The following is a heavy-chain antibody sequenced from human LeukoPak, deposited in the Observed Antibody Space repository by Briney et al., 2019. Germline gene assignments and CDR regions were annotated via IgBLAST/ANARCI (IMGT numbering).Heavy chain of an antibody. CDR3: ARQVAAAAHYYYYYMDV. D-gene: IGHD6-13*01. CDR2: IYPGDSDT. Sequence: GESLKISCKASGYRFTSYWIGWVRQMPGKGLEWMGIIYPGDSDTRYSPSFQGQVTISADKSISTAYLQWSSLKASDTAMYYCARQVAAAAHYYYYYMDVWGKGTTVTVSS. V-gene: IGHV5-51*01. J-gene: IGHJ6*03. CDR1: GYRFTSYW.